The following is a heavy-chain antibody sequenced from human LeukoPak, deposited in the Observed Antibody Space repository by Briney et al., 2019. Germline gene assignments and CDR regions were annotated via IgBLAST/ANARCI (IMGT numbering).Heavy chain of an antibody. CDR2: ISPSGAST. D-gene: IGHD1-26*01. CDR1: GYTFTNYY. Sequence: ASVKVSCKASGYTFTNYYMHWVRQAPGQGLEWMGMISPSGASTSYAQKFQGRVTMTKDVSTSTVYMELRSLRSDDTAVYYCARQSTRLFNTGSYYPPPAYDYWGQGTLVIVSS. V-gene: IGHV1-46*01. CDR3: ARQSTRLFNTGSYYPPPAYDY. J-gene: IGHJ4*02.